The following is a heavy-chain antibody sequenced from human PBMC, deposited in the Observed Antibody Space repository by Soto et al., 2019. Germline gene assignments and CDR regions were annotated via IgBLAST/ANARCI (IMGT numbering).Heavy chain of an antibody. CDR1: GFTFSTYG. CDR3: AKDITFDSSAYNY. CDR2: LSGDGTTT. D-gene: IGHD3-22*01. J-gene: IGHJ4*02. V-gene: IGHV3-23*01. Sequence: EVQLLESGGCLVQPGGSLRLSCTASGFTFSTYGMSWVRQAPGKGLEWVSSLSGDGTTTYYIDSVKGRFTISRDNSRNTLSLQMNSLRTEDTAVYYCAKDITFDSSAYNYWGQGILVTVSS.